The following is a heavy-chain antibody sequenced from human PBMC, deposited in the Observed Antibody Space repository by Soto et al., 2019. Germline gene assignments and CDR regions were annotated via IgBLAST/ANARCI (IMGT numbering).Heavy chain of an antibody. V-gene: IGHV3-23*01. J-gene: IGHJ2*01. D-gene: IGHD2-21*02. CDR2: ISGGGLST. CDR1: GLTFSNYA. CDR3: AITPNCGRDCSADSYWFFDL. Sequence: EVQLLESGGNLVQPGGSLRLSCAASGLTFSNYAMSWVRQAPGKGLEWVSAISGGGLSTYYADSVKGRFTISRDNSRNTLFLQMSALRAEDTAVYDCAITPNCGRDCSADSYWFFDLWGRGTLVTVSS.